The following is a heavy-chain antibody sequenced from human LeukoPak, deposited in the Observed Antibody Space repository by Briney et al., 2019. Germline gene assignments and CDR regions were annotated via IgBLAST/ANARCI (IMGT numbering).Heavy chain of an antibody. V-gene: IGHV1-2*02. D-gene: IGHD3-3*01. CDR3: ARGPITIFGVVYNWFDP. J-gene: IGHJ5*02. Sequence: ASVKVSCKASGYTFSDYAIHWVRQAPGQGLEWMGWVNPNTGGTSYAQKFQGRVTMTRDTSISTAYMELSRLRSDDTAVYYCARGPITIFGVVYNWFDPWGQGTLVTVSS. CDR2: VNPNTGGT. CDR1: GYTFSDYA.